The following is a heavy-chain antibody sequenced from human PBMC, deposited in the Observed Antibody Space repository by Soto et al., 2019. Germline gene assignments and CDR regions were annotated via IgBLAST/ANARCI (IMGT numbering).Heavy chain of an antibody. CDR2: IYYSGST. J-gene: IGHJ6*02. CDR1: GGSISSYY. CDR3: ARAPQEIQRGYYYYGMDV. V-gene: IGHV4-59*01. D-gene: IGHD5-18*01. Sequence: SQTLSLTCTVSGGSISSYYWSWIRQPPGKGLEWIGYIYYSGSTNYNPSLKSRVTISVDTSKNQFSLKLSSVTAADTAVYYCARAPQEIQRGYYYYGMDVWGQGTTVTVSS.